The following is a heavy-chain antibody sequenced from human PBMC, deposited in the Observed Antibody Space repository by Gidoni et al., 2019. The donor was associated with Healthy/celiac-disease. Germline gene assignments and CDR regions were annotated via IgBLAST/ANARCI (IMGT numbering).Heavy chain of an antibody. CDR2: IYYSGST. J-gene: IGHJ4*02. CDR3: ASRMYYDSSGYYYG. D-gene: IGHD3-22*01. CDR1: GGSISSSSYY. V-gene: IGHV4-39*01. Sequence: QLQLQESGPGLVKPSETLSLTCTVSGGSISSSSYYWGWIRQPPGKGLEWIGSIYYSGSTYYNPSLKSRVTISVDTSKNQFSLKLSSVTAADTAVYYCASRMYYDSSGYYYGWGQGTLVTVSS.